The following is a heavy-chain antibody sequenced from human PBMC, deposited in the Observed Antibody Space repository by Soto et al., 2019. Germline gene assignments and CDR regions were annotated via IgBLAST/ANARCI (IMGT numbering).Heavy chain of an antibody. J-gene: IGHJ4*02. D-gene: IGHD1-26*01. CDR1: GGSISSYY. Sequence: SETLSLTCTVSGGSISSYYWSWIRQPPGKGLEWIGYIYYSGSTNYNPSLKSRVTISVDTSKNQFSLKLSSVTAADTAVYYCARIDRGSYLVLDYWGQGTLVTVSS. CDR3: ARIDRGSYLVLDY. CDR2: IYYSGST. V-gene: IGHV4-59*01.